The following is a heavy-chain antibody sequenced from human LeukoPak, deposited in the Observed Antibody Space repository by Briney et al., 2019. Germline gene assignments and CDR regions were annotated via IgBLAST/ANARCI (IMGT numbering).Heavy chain of an antibody. CDR3: ATPGSSGWYREYYFDY. CDR2: FGPEDGET. V-gene: IGHV1-24*01. D-gene: IGHD6-19*01. CDR1: GYTLTELS. Sequence: ASVKVSCKVSGYTLTELSMHWVRQAPGKGLEWMGGFGPEDGETIYAQKFQGRVTMTEDTSTDTAYMELSSLRSEDTAVYYCATPGSSGWYREYYFDYWGQGTLVTVSS. J-gene: IGHJ4*02.